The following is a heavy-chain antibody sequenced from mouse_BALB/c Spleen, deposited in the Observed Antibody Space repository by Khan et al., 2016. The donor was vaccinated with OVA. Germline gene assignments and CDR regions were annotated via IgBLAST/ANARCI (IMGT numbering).Heavy chain of an antibody. Sequence: EVQLQESGPSLVKPSQTLSLTCSVTGDSITSGYWSWIRQFPGNKLEYMGYMIYTGYTYYNPSLKSRISITRHTSKNQYYLQLNSVTTEDTATYYCARATYRYAFAYWGQGALVTVSA. CDR1: GDSITSGY. CDR2: MIYTGYT. J-gene: IGHJ3*01. CDR3: ARATYRYAFAY. V-gene: IGHV3-8*02. D-gene: IGHD2-14*01.